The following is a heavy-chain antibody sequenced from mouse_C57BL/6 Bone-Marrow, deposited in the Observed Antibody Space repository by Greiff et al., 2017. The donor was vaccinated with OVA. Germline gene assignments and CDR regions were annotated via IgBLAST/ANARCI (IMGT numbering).Heavy chain of an antibody. V-gene: IGHV1-47*01. Sequence: VQLQQSGAELVKPGASVKMSCKASGYTFTTYPIEWMKQNHGKSLEWIGNFHPYNDDTKYNEKFKGKATLTVEKSSSTVYLELSRLTSDDSAVYYGARGRDYYGSSYWYFDVWGTGTTVTVSS. CDR2: FHPYNDDT. CDR3: ARGRDYYGSSYWYFDV. CDR1: GYTFTTYP. D-gene: IGHD1-1*01. J-gene: IGHJ1*03.